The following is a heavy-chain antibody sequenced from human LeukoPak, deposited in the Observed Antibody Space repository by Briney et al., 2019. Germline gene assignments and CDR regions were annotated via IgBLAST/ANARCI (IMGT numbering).Heavy chain of an antibody. CDR1: GFPFSTYA. J-gene: IGHJ3*02. CDR2: ITGSGGFT. D-gene: IGHD1-26*01. CDR3: ARIEWERLGRAFDI. Sequence: GGSLRLSCAASGFPFSTYAMNWVRQAPGKGLEWVSVITGSGGFTQYADSVKGRFTISRDNSKNTLYLQMNSLRAEDTAVYYCARIEWERLGRAFDIWGQGTMVTVSS. V-gene: IGHV3-23*01.